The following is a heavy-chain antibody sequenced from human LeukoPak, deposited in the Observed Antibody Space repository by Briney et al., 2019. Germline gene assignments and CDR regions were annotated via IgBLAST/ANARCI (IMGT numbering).Heavy chain of an antibody. D-gene: IGHD3-16*01. V-gene: IGHV3-7*04. CDR3: ARGRGLDY. Sequence: PGGPLRLSCAASGLTFRSYWMSWVRQAPGKGLEGVANIKQDGSEKYYVDSVKGRFTISRDNAKNSLYLQMNSLRAEDTAVYYCARGRGLDYWGQGTLVTVSS. J-gene: IGHJ4*02. CDR1: GLTFRSYW. CDR2: IKQDGSEK.